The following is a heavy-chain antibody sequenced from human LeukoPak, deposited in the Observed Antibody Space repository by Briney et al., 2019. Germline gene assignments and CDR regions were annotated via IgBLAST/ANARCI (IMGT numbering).Heavy chain of an antibody. CDR2: VYTSGST. CDR3: ARSRRLVRGVDY. CDR1: GDSISSYY. D-gene: IGHD3-10*01. V-gene: IGHV4-4*09. Sequence: SETLSLTCTVSGDSISSYYWSWIRQPPGKGLEWIGDVYTSGSTNYNPSLKSRVTISVDTSKNQFSLKLSSVTAADTAVYYCARSRRLVRGVDYWGQGTLVTVSS. J-gene: IGHJ4*02.